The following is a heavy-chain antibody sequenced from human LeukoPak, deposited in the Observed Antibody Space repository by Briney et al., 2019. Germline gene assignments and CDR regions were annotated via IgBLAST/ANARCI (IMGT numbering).Heavy chain of an antibody. V-gene: IGHV3-23*01. CDR1: GFTFSSYA. D-gene: IGHD2-15*01. CDR2: ISGSGGST. Sequence: PGGSLRLSCAAFGFTFSSYAMSWVRQAPGKGLEWVSAISGSGGSTYYADSVKGRFTISRDNSKNTLYLQMSSLRAEDTAVYYCVKGYCSGGSCYPLGVWGQGTLVTVSS. J-gene: IGHJ4*02. CDR3: VKGYCSGGSCYPLGV.